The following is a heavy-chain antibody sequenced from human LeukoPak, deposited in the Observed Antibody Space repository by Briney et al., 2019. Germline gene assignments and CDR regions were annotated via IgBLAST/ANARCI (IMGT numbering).Heavy chain of an antibody. CDR2: INPNSGGT. J-gene: IGHJ5*02. CDR3: AIQRITEEGWFDP. CDR1: GYTFTGYY. D-gene: IGHD1-1*01. Sequence: ASVKVSCKASGYTFTGYYMHWVRQAPGQGLEWMGWINPNSGGTNYAQKFQGWVTMTRDTSISTAYMELSRLRSDDTAVYYCAIQRITEEGWFDPWGQGTLVTVSS. V-gene: IGHV1-2*04.